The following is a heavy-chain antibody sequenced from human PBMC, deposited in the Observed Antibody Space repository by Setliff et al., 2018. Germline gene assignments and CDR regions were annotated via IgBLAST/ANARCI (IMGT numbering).Heavy chain of an antibody. J-gene: IGHJ6*03. V-gene: IGHV4-4*02. CDR3: ARYPRRGNGWYPYYVDV. CDR2: IYHTENT. CDR1: GDSISSNNW. D-gene: IGHD6-19*01. Sequence: SETLSLTCAVSGDSISSNNWWSWVRQPPGMRLEWIGEIYHTENTNYNSSLKSRVTVSVDTSTSQFSLRLTSVTAADSAVYFCARYPRRGNGWYPYYVDVWGKGTTVTVSS.